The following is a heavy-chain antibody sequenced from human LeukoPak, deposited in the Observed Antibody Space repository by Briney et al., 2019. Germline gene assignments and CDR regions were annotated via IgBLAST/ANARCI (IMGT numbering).Heavy chain of an antibody. D-gene: IGHD2-2*01. CDR2: ISYDGSNK. V-gene: IGHV3-30*04. CDR1: GFTFSSYA. CDR3: ARDVAMMMYYFDY. J-gene: IGHJ4*02. Sequence: GRSLRLSCAASGFTFSSYAMHWVRQAPGKGLEWVAVISYDGSNKYYADSVKGRFTISRDNSKNTLYLQMNSLRAEDTAVYYCARDVAMMMYYFDYWGQGTLVTVSS.